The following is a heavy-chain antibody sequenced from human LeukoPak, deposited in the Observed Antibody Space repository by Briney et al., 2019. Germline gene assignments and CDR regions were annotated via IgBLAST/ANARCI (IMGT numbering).Heavy chain of an antibody. CDR3: ARDKGRSSGSYLNAYDI. Sequence: SETLPATCTVSGGSVSSGGYYWTCIRQPPGKGLEWIGYIYYSESTNYNPSLKSRVTISLDTSKNQFSLRLSSVTAADTAVYYCARDKGRSSGSYLNAYDIWGRGTMDTVSS. D-gene: IGHD1-26*01. CDR1: GGSVSSGGYY. J-gene: IGHJ3*02. CDR2: IYYSEST. V-gene: IGHV4-61*08.